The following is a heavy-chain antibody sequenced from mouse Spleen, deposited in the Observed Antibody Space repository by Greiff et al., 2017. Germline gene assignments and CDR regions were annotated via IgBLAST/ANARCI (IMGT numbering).Heavy chain of an antibody. CDR2: IWAGGST. J-gene: IGHJ4*01. D-gene: IGHD2-5*01. CDR1: GFSLTSYG. V-gene: IGHV2-9*02. Sequence: VQLQQSGPGLVAPSQSLSITCTVSGFSLTSYGVHWVRQPPGKGLEWLGVIWAGGSTNYNSALMSRLSISKDNSKSQVFLKMNSLQTDDTAMYYCAREGILSNRYAMDYWGQGTSVTVSS. CDR3: AREGILSNRYAMDY.